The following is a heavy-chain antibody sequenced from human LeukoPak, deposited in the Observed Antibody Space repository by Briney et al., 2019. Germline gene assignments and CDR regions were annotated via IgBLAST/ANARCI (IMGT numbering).Heavy chain of an antibody. CDR2: IKQDGSEK. J-gene: IGHJ4*02. CDR3: ARVEKDDILAGYLDY. D-gene: IGHD3-9*01. CDR1: GFTFSSDW. V-gene: IGHV3-7*03. Sequence: PGGSLRLSCAASGFTFSSDWMSWVRQAPGKGLEWVANIKQDGSEKYYVDSVKARFTITRDNAKNSLYLQMNSLRAEDTAVYYCARVEKDDILAGYLDYWGQGTLVTVSS.